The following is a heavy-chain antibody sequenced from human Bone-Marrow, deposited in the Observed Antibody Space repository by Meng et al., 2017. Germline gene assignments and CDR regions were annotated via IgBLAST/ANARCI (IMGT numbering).Heavy chain of an antibody. CDR3: ARETYYYGSGTYLYYFDY. Sequence: GSLRLSCTVSGGSISSGSYYWSWIRQSPGEGLEWIGYIYYSGSTDYNPSLKSRVTMSIDTSKNQFSLKLTSVTAADTAVYYCARETYYYGSGTYLYYFDYWGQGTLVTVSS. D-gene: IGHD3-10*01. CDR1: GGSISSGSYY. J-gene: IGHJ4*02. V-gene: IGHV4-61*01. CDR2: IYYSGST.